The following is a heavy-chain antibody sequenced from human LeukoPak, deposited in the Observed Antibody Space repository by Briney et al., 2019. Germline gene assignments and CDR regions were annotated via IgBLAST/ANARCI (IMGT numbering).Heavy chain of an antibody. CDR1: GFTFSSYA. D-gene: IGHD6-19*01. Sequence: GGSLRLSCAASGFTFSSYAMSWVRQAPGKGLEGVSAISGSGGSTYYADSVKGRFTISRDNSKNTLYLQMNSLRAEDTAVYYCANAGSGWDRAYYFDYWGQGTLVTVSS. CDR2: ISGSGGST. V-gene: IGHV3-23*01. J-gene: IGHJ4*02. CDR3: ANAGSGWDRAYYFDY.